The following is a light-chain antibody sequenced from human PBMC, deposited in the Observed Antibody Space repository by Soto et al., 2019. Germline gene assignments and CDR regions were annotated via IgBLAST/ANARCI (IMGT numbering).Light chain of an antibody. V-gene: IGLV2-14*01. Sequence: QSALTQPASVSGSPGQSITISCTGTSSDIGAYNHVSWYQQHPGKAPKLMIYDVSNRPSGVSNRFSGSKSGNTASLTISGLQAEDEADYYCSAYTSDTTPYVFGSGTKLTVL. CDR2: DVS. CDR1: SSDIGAYNH. J-gene: IGLJ1*01. CDR3: SAYTSDTTPYV.